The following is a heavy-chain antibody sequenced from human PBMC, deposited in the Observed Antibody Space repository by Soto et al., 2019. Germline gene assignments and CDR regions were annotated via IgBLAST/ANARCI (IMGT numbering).Heavy chain of an antibody. CDR2: ISSSSSYI. J-gene: IGHJ4*02. Sequence: EAFRVSCAASGVTSISFSMNWVRQAPGKGLEWVSSISSSSSYIYYADSVKGRFTISRDNAKNSLYLQMISLRAEDTAVYYWARDSILSQADYWGQGT. V-gene: IGHV3-21*01. CDR3: ARDSILSQADY. CDR1: GVTSISFS. D-gene: IGHD2-2*02.